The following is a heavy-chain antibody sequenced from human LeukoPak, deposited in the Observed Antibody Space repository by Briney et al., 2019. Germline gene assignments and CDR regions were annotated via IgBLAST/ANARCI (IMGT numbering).Heavy chain of an antibody. CDR2: IIPILGIA. Sequence: SVKVSCKASGGTFSSYAISWVRQAPGQGLEWMGRIIPILGIANYAQKFQGRVTITADKSTSTAYMELSSLRSEDTAVYYCARGDYDSSGYPGYWGQGTLVTVSS. D-gene: IGHD3-22*01. J-gene: IGHJ4*02. CDR1: GGTFSSYA. CDR3: ARGDYDSSGYPGY. V-gene: IGHV1-69*04.